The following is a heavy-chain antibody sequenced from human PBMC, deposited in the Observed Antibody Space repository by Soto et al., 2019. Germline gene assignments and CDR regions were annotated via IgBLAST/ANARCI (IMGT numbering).Heavy chain of an antibody. CDR1: GGTFSSYT. D-gene: IGHD3-10*01. CDR3: ARSSGYYGSRFDY. Sequence: SVKVSCKASGGTFSSYTISWVRQAPGQGLEWMGRIIPILGIANYAQKFQGRVTITADKSTSTAYMELSSLRSEDTAVYYCARSSGYYGSRFDYWGQGTLVTVSS. J-gene: IGHJ4*02. V-gene: IGHV1-69*02. CDR2: IIPILGIA.